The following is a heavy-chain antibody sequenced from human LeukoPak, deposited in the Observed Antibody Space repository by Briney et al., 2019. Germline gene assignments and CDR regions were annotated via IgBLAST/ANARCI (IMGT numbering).Heavy chain of an antibody. V-gene: IGHV3-33*01. Sequence: GRSLRLSCEASGFIFSHHGMHWVRQAPGKGLEWVAVIWYDESNRYYADSVKGRFTISRDNSQNTSYLQMNRLGAEDTGVYYCARDDPRYRGDYYTGMDVRGQGTTVTVSS. D-gene: IGHD3-3*01. CDR2: IWYDESNR. CDR1: GFIFSHHG. CDR3: ARDDPRYRGDYYTGMDV. J-gene: IGHJ6*02.